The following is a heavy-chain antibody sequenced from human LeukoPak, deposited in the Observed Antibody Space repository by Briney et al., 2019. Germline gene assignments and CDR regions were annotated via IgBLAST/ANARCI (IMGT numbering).Heavy chain of an antibody. Sequence: GGSLRLSCATSGFTFNNYAMTWVRQAPGKGLEWVSVIYSGGSTYYADSVKGRFTISRDNSKNTLYLQMNSLRAEDTAVYYCARVTEGDYVDYWGQGTLVTVSS. CDR1: GFTFNNYA. CDR2: IYSGGST. V-gene: IGHV3-66*01. J-gene: IGHJ4*02. CDR3: ARVTEGDYVDY.